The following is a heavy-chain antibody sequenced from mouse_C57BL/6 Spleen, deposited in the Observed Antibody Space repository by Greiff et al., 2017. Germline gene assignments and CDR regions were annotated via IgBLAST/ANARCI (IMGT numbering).Heavy chain of an antibody. CDR3: ARGGNCNYGYYFDY. V-gene: IGHV1-22*01. CDR2: INPNNGGT. Sequence: EVKLVESGPELVKPGASVKMSCKASGYTFTDYNMHWVKQSHGKSLEWIGYINPNNGGTSYNQKVKGKATLTVNKSSSTAYMELRSLTSEDSAVYYCARGGNCNYGYYFDYWGQGTTLTVSS. J-gene: IGHJ2*01. D-gene: IGHD2-1*01. CDR1: GYTFTDYN.